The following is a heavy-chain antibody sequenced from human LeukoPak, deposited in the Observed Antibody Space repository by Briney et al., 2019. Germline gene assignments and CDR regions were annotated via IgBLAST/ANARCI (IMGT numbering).Heavy chain of an antibody. V-gene: IGHV3-30*18. CDR3: AKGGSNYYYYGMDV. D-gene: IGHD3-16*01. CDR1: GFTFSSYG. J-gene: IGHJ6*04. Sequence: GGSLRLSCAASGFTFSSYGMHWVRQAPGKGLEWVAVISYDGSNKYYADSVKGRFTISRDNSKNTLYLQMNSLRAEGTAVYYCAKGGSNYYYYGMDVWGKGTTVTVSS. CDR2: ISYDGSNK.